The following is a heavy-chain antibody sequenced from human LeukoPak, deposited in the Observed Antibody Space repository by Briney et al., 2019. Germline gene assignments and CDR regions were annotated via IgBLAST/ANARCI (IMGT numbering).Heavy chain of an antibody. CDR2: VDYSGTT. D-gene: IGHD1-1*01. Sequence: PSETLSLTCTVSGGSISSYYWSWIRQPPGKGLEWIGHVDYSGTTSYNPSLRRRVAISLETSKNQFSLKVMYLTAADTAVYYCARGIRTGYGYWGQGTLVTVSS. V-gene: IGHV4-59*12. CDR3: ARGIRTGYGY. CDR1: GGSISSYY. J-gene: IGHJ4*02.